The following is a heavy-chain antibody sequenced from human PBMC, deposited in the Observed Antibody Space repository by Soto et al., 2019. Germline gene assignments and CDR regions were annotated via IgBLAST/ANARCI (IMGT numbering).Heavy chain of an antibody. V-gene: IGHV3-23*01. Sequence: GVSLILSCAASGFTFSSYAMSWVRQAPGKGLEWVSAISGSGGSTYYADSVKGRFTISRDNSKNTLYLQMNSLRAEDTAVYYCAKEGCSSTSCFTGYWGQGSLVTVSA. J-gene: IGHJ4*02. CDR1: GFTFSSYA. CDR3: AKEGCSSTSCFTGY. CDR2: ISGSGGST. D-gene: IGHD2-2*01.